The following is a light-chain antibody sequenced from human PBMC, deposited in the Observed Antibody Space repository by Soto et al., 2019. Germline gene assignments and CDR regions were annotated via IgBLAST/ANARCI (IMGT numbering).Light chain of an antibody. J-gene: IGKJ2*01. CDR3: QQRSNGPPMYT. CDR1: QSVSSY. CDR2: HAS. Sequence: EIVLTQSPATLSLSPGERATLSCRASQSVSSYLAWYQQKPGQVPRLLISHASNRATGIPARFSGSGSETDFTLTISSLEPEDFAVYYCQQRSNGPPMYTFGQGTKLEIK. V-gene: IGKV3-11*01.